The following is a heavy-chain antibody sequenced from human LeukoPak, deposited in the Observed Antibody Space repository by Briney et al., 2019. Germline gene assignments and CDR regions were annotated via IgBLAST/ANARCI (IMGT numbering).Heavy chain of an antibody. CDR2: ISKDESNK. V-gene: IGHV3-30*18. J-gene: IGHJ4*02. CDR3: AKDNPVLEY. Sequence: GGSLRLSCAPSGFIFSTFGMHWVRQTPGKGLKWVSNISKDESNKYYAASVKGRFTISRDTSKNTLFLQMNSLRVEDTAIYYCAKDNPVLEYWGQGTLVTVSS. CDR1: GFIFSTFG.